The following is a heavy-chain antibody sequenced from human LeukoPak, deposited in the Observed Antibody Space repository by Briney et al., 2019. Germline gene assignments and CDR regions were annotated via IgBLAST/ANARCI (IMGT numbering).Heavy chain of an antibody. CDR2: INPNSGGT. CDR1: GYTFTGYY. V-gene: IGHV1-2*02. J-gene: IGHJ4*02. Sequence: ASVKVSCKASGYTFTGYYMHWVRQAPGQGLEWMGWINPNSGGTNYAQKFQGRVTITADKSTSTAYMELSSLRSEDTAVYYCARAAVAAAGPFDYWGQGTLVTVSS. CDR3: ARAAVAAAGPFDY. D-gene: IGHD6-13*01.